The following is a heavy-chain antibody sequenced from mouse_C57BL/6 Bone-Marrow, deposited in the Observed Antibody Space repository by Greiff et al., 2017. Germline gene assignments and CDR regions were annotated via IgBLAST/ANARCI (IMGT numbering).Heavy chain of an antibody. D-gene: IGHD1-1*01. V-gene: IGHV1-9*01. CDR3: ARDYGSSTWYFDV. CDR1: GYTFTGYW. CDR2: ILPGSGST. J-gene: IGHJ1*03. Sequence: VQRVESGAELMKPGASVKLSCKATGYTFTGYWIEWVKQRPGHGLEWIGEILPGSGSTHYNEKFKGKATFTADTSSNTAYMQLSSLTTEDSAIYYCARDYGSSTWYFDVWGTGTTVTVSS.